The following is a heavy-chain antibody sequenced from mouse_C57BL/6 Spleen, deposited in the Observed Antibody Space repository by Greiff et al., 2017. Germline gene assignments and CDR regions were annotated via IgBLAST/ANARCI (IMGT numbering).Heavy chain of an antibody. CDR2: IYPGSGST. D-gene: IGHD4-1*01. Sequence: QVQLKQPGAELVKPGASVKMSCKASGYTFTSYWITWVKQRPGQGLEWIGDIYPGSGSTNYNEKFKSKATLTVDTSSSTAYMQLSSLTSEDSAVYYCARSGNWDDAMDYWGQGTSVTVSS. J-gene: IGHJ4*01. CDR3: ARSGNWDDAMDY. CDR1: GYTFTSYW. V-gene: IGHV1-55*01.